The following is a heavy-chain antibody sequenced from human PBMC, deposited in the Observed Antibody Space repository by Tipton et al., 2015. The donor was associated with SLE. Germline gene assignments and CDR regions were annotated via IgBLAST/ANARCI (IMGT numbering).Heavy chain of an antibody. V-gene: IGHV4-39*01. D-gene: IGHD3-10*01. CDR1: GGSISSSSYY. Sequence: GLVKPSETLSLTCTVSGGSISSSSYYWDWIRQPPGKGLEWIGSIYYSGSTYYNPSLKSRVTISVHTSKNQFSLRLSSVTAADTAVYYCARPGPFIPMVRGAKGAFDVWGQGTMVTVSS. CDR3: ARPGPFIPMVRGAKGAFDV. CDR2: IYYSGST. J-gene: IGHJ3*01.